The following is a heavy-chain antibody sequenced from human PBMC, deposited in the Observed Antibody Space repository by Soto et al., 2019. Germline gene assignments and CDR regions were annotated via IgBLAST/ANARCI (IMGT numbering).Heavy chain of an antibody. CDR1: GFTFSSYG. J-gene: IGHJ6*02. CDR3: ARDRAVVVTAITVWDYYYGMDV. CDR2: IWYDGSNK. V-gene: IGHV3-33*01. D-gene: IGHD2-21*02. Sequence: QVQLVESGGGVVQPGRSLRLSCAASGFTFSSYGMHWVRQAPGKGLEWVAVIWYDGSNKYYADSVKGRFTISRDNSKKTLYLQMNSLRAEDTAVYYCARDRAVVVTAITVWDYYYGMDVWGQGTTVTVSS.